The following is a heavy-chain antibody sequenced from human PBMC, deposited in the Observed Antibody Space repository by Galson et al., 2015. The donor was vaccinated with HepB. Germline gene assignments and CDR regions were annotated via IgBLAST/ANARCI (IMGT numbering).Heavy chain of an antibody. D-gene: IGHD3-22*01. CDR3: ATSNSSGYYSFSDAFDI. CDR1: GYTFTGYY. V-gene: IGHV1-2*04. J-gene: IGHJ3*02. Sequence: SVKVSCKASGYTFTGYYMHWVRQAPGQGLEWVGWINPNSGGTNYAQKFQGWVTMTRDTSISTAYMELSRLRSDDTAVYYCATSNSSGYYSFSDAFDIWGQGTMVTVSS. CDR2: INPNSGGT.